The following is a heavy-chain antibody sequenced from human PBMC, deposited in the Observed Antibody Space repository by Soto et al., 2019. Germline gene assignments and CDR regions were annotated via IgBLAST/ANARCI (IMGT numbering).Heavy chain of an antibody. Sequence: PSETLSLTCAVYGGSFSGYCWSWIRQPPGKGLEWIGEINHSGSTNYNPSLKSRVTISVDTSKNQFSLKLSSVTAADTAVYYCARGQGYWFYYCYGMDVWGQGTTVTVSS. CDR1: GGSFSGYC. D-gene: IGHD2-15*01. CDR3: ARGQGYWFYYCYGMDV. CDR2: INHSGST. J-gene: IGHJ6*02. V-gene: IGHV4-34*01.